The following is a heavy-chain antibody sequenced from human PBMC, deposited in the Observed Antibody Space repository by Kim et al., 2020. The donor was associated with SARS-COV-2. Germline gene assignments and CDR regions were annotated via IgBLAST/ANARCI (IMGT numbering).Heavy chain of an antibody. CDR1: GGTFSSYA. J-gene: IGHJ4*02. Sequence: SVKVSCKASGGTFSSYAISWVRQAPGQGLEWMGGIIPIFGTANYAQQFQGRVTITADESTSTAYMELSSLRSEDTAVYYCAKDRIAVAGTDEGYWGQGTLVTVSS. CDR2: IIPIFGTA. D-gene: IGHD6-19*01. CDR3: AKDRIAVAGTDEGY. V-gene: IGHV1-69*13.